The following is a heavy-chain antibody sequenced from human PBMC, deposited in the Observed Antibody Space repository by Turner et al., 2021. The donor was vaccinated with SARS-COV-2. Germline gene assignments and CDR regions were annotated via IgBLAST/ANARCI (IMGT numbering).Heavy chain of an antibody. CDR1: GGSISSSSYY. J-gene: IGHJ6*02. CDR3: ARFPYYYDRSAYPAYGMDV. D-gene: IGHD3-22*01. CDR2: IYYSEGT. Sequence: QLQLQESGPGLAKPSETLSLTCTVSGGSISSSSYYWGWIRQPPGKGLEWIGSIYYSEGTYYNPSLKSRVAISVDTSKNQFSLKLSSVTAADTAVYYCARFPYYYDRSAYPAYGMDVWGQGTTVTVSS. V-gene: IGHV4-39*01.